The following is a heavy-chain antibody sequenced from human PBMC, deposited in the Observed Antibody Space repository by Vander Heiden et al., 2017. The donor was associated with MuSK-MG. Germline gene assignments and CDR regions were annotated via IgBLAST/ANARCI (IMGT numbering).Heavy chain of an antibody. Sequence: QLQLQESGPGLVKPSETLSLTCTVSGGSIISSNSYWGWIRQPPGKGLEWIGTIFYNGSTDYNPSLKRRLTISVDTSKKQFSLRLQSVTDADTAVYFCSRRLGGNFSMDSWGQVSLV. CDR1: GGSIISSNSY. V-gene: IGHV4-39*01. J-gene: IGHJ4*02. D-gene: IGHD2-15*01. CDR3: SRRLGGNFSMDS. CDR2: IFYNGST.